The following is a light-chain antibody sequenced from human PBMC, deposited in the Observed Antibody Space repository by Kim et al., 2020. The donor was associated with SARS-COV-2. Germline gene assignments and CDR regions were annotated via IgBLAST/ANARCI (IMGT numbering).Light chain of an antibody. CDR2: GAS. Sequence: VSPGERVTLSCRASQSVSSNLAWYQQKPGQAPRLLISGASTRATGIPARFSGSGSGTEFTLTISGLQSEDFAVYYCQHYNNWPLTFGGGTKVDIK. CDR3: QHYNNWPLT. J-gene: IGKJ4*01. CDR1: QSVSSN. V-gene: IGKV3-15*01.